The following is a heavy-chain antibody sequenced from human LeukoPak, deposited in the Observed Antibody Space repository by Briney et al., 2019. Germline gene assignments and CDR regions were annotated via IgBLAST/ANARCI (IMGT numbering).Heavy chain of an antibody. D-gene: IGHD6-13*01. J-gene: IGHJ4*02. Sequence: GESLQISCKGSGYIFASYWIGWVRQMPGKGLEWMGIIYPGDSDTRYSPSFQGQVTISADKSISTAYLQWSSLKASDIAMYYCARGEQQLVEYYFDYWGQGTLVTVSS. V-gene: IGHV5-51*01. CDR1: GYIFASYW. CDR2: IYPGDSDT. CDR3: ARGEQQLVEYYFDY.